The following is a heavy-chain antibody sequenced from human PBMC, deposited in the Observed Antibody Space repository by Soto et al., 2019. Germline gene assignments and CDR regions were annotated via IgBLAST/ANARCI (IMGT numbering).Heavy chain of an antibody. Sequence: SQTLSLTCAISGDSVSSNSAAWNWIRQSPSRGLEWLGRTYYRSKWYNDYAVSVKSRITINPDTSKNQFSLQLNSVTPEDTAVYYCARVPNPFRLKIGYEDACDFWGQGTMVTVSS. J-gene: IGHJ3*01. CDR3: ARVPNPFRLKIGYEDACDF. CDR1: GDSVSSNSAA. D-gene: IGHD5-12*01. CDR2: TYYRSKWYN. V-gene: IGHV6-1*01.